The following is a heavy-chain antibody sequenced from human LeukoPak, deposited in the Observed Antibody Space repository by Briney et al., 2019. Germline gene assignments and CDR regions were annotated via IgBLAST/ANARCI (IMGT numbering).Heavy chain of an antibody. J-gene: IGHJ4*02. CDR2: ISGSGGST. CDR3: AKRQNYGSGSYYFDF. V-gene: IGHV3-23*01. Sequence: PGGSLRLSCTASGFTFDDYAMHWVRQAPGKGLEWVSAISGSGGSTYYADSVKGRFTISKDNSKNTLYLQMNSLRAEDTAVYYCAKRQNYGSGSYYFDFWGQGTLVTVSS. D-gene: IGHD3-10*01. CDR1: GFTFDDYA.